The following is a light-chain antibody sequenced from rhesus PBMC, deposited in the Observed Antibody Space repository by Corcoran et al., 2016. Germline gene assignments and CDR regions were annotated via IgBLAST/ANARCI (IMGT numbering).Light chain of an antibody. Sequence: DIVMTQTPLSLPVTPGEPASISCRPSQSLLHSGGKTYLYWYRQNPGQSPQFLIYEVSNRASGVPERFSGSGSGTDFTLKISRVEAEDVGIYYCRQGIQLPLTFGGGTKVEIK. J-gene: IGKJ4*01. CDR1: QSLLHSGGKTY. V-gene: IGKV2S15*01. CDR2: EVS. CDR3: RQGIQLPLT.